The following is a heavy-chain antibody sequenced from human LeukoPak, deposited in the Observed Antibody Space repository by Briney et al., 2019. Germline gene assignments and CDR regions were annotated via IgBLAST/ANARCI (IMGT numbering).Heavy chain of an antibody. V-gene: IGHV1-69*13. CDR3: ARPRASSGPGDYYYYGMDV. J-gene: IGHJ6*02. Sequence: ASVNVSCKASGGTFSSYAISWVRQAPGQGLEWMGGIIPIFGTANYAQKFQGRVTITADESTSTAYMELSSLRSEDTAVYYCARPRASSGPGDYYYYGMDVWGQGTTVTVSS. CDR1: GGTFSSYA. D-gene: IGHD6-19*01. CDR2: IIPIFGTA.